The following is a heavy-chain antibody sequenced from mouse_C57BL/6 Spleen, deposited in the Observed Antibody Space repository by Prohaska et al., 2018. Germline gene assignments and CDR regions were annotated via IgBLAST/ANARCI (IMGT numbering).Heavy chain of an antibody. Sequence: GFTFIASYIAWVRQFQDKGLEFVANSNYDGSSTNYLDSLKSRYIISRDNSKNILYLQMSSLKSEDTATYYCARSNWAFDYWGQGTTLTVS. CDR1: GFTFIASY. D-gene: IGHD4-1*01. V-gene: IGHV5-16*01. CDR3: ARSNWAFDY. J-gene: IGHJ2*01. CDR2: SNYDGSST.